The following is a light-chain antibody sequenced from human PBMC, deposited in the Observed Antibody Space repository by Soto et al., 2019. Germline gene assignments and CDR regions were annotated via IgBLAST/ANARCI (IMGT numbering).Light chain of an antibody. J-gene: IGLJ1*01. CDR3: CSYVGTSSSFV. Sequence: QSVLAQPPSASGPPGQSVTISCTGTSSDVGGYNYVSWYQQHPGKAPKLMIYEVSKRPSGVPDRFSGSKSGNTASLTVSGLQAEDEADYYCCSYVGTSSSFVFGTGTKVTVL. V-gene: IGLV2-8*01. CDR2: EVS. CDR1: SSDVGGYNY.